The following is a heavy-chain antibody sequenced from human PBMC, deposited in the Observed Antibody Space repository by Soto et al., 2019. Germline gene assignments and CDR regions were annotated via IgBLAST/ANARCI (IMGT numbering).Heavy chain of an antibody. V-gene: IGHV4-31*03. CDR1: GGSISSGGYY. CDR2: IYYSGST. D-gene: IGHD4-17*01. Sequence: QVQLQESGPGLVKPSQTLSLTCTVSGGSISSGGYYWSWIRQHPGKGLEWIGYIYYSGSTYYNPLLTSRVTISVDTSKLQFSLKLRSVTAADTAVYYCASDQYYGGTCGAFDIWGQGTMDTVSS. CDR3: ASDQYYGGTCGAFDI. J-gene: IGHJ3*02.